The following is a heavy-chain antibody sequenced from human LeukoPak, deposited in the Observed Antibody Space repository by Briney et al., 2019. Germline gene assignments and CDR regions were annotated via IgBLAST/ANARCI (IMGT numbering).Heavy chain of an antibody. CDR2: ISYDRSNK. V-gene: IGHV3-30*18. D-gene: IGHD5-18*01. CDR3: AKEGNTAMAFFDY. J-gene: IGHJ4*02. Sequence: GGSLRLSCAASGFTFSSYGMHWVRQAPGKGLEWVAVISYDRSNKYYADSVKGRFTISRDNSKNTLYLQMNSLRAEDTAVYYCAKEGNTAMAFFDYWGQGTLVTVSS. CDR1: GFTFSSYG.